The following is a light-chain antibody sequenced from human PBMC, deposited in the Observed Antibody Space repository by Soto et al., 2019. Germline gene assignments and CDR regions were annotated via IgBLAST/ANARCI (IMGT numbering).Light chain of an antibody. V-gene: IGKV1-27*01. J-gene: IGKJ5*01. CDR1: QGISNY. CDR2: AAS. Sequence: DIQMTQSPSPLSASVGDRVTITCRASQGISNYLAWYQQKPGKVPKLLIYAASTLQSGVPSRFSGSGSGTDFTLTISSLQPEDVAIYYCQKYNSGLITFGQGTDWRL. CDR3: QKYNSGLIT.